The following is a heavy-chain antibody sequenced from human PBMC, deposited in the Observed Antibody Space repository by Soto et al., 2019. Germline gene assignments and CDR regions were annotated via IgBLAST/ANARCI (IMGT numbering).Heavy chain of an antibody. CDR3: ARVLYYDYIWGENSFDP. CDR1: GFTFSSYW. CDR2: IKQDGSEK. D-gene: IGHD3-16*01. J-gene: IGHJ5*02. V-gene: IGHV3-7*01. Sequence: GGSLRLSCAASGFTFSSYWMSWVRQAPGKGLEWVANIKQDGSEKYYVDSVKGRFTISRDNAKNSLYLQMNSLRAEDTAVYYCARVLYYDYIWGENSFDPWGQGTLVTVSS.